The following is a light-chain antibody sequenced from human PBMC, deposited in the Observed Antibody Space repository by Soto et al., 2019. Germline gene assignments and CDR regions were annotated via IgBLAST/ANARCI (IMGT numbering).Light chain of an antibody. Sequence: QSALAQPASVSGSPGQSITISCTGTSSDVGGYNYVSWYQQRPGKAPKLMIYEVSNRPSGISNRFSGSKSGNTASLTISGLQGEDEADYYCASYTSSSSYVFGIGTQVTVL. CDR2: EVS. V-gene: IGLV2-14*01. J-gene: IGLJ1*01. CDR3: ASYTSSSSYV. CDR1: SSDVGGYNY.